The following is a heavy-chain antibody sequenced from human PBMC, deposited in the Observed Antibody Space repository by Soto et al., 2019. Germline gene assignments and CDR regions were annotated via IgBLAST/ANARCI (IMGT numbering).Heavy chain of an antibody. Sequence: PSETLSLTCTASGGSISSSSYYWGWIRQPPGKGLEWIGSIYYSGSTYYNPSLKSRVTISVDTSKNQFSLKLSSVTAADTAVYYCARHLVRRTYYYDSPHPDAFDIWGQGTMVTVSS. J-gene: IGHJ3*02. V-gene: IGHV4-39*01. CDR1: GGSISSSSYY. CDR3: ARHLVRRTYYYDSPHPDAFDI. CDR2: IYYSGST. D-gene: IGHD3-22*01.